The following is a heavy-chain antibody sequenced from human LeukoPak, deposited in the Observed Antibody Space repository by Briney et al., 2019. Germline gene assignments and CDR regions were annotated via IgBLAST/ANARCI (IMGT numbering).Heavy chain of an antibody. D-gene: IGHD2-15*01. Sequence: GASVKVSCKASGYTFTSYGISWVRQDPGQGLEWMGWISAYNGNTNYAQKLQGRVTMTTDTSTSTAYMELRSLRSDDTAVYYCARELVVVAPDGMDVWGQGTTVTVSS. CDR1: GYTFTSYG. V-gene: IGHV1-18*01. J-gene: IGHJ6*02. CDR3: ARELVVVAPDGMDV. CDR2: ISAYNGNT.